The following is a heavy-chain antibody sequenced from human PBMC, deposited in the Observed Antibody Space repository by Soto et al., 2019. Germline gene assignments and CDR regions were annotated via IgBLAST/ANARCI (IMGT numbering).Heavy chain of an antibody. Sequence: SVKVSCKASGGTFSSYAISWVRQAPGQGLEWMGGIIPIFGTANYAQKFQGRVTITADESTSTAYMELSSLRSEDTAVYYCARVIPGVEAWFDPWGQGTLVTVSS. CDR2: IIPIFGTA. J-gene: IGHJ5*02. CDR1: GGTFSSYA. CDR3: ARVIPGVEAWFDP. D-gene: IGHD2-2*01. V-gene: IGHV1-69*13.